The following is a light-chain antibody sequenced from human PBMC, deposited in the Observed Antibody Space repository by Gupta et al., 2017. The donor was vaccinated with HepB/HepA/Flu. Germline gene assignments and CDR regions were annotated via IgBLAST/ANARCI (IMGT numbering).Light chain of an antibody. CDR2: GAS. J-gene: IGKJ2*01. V-gene: IGKV3-20*01. CDR3: QQFGVLPWN. Sequence: EVVLTQSPGTLSLSPGEKATLSCRASQSVRTNHLSWYQHKPGQTPRLLIFGASNRATGIPERFSGSGSGTDFTLTITRLEPEDFAVYYCQQFGVLPWNFGQGTKVEVK. CDR1: QSVRTNH.